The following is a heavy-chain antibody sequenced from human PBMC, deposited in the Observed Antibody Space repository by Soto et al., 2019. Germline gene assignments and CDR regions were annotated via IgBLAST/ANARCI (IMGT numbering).Heavy chain of an antibody. V-gene: IGHV3-23*01. J-gene: IGHJ4*02. CDR3: AKEDTSSGSLDY. CDR2: ISDSGATT. Sequence: PGGSLRLSCAASGFPFGENAMSWVRQAPGKGLEWVSGISDSGATTYYADSVRDRFTISRDNSKNTLYLQMKSLRAEDSASYYCAKEDTSSGSLDYWGQGALVTVSS. CDR1: GFPFGENA. D-gene: IGHD6-19*01.